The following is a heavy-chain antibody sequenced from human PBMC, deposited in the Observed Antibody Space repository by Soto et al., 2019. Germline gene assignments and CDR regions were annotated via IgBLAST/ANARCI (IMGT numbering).Heavy chain of an antibody. CDR3: ARLSVAWFDP. V-gene: IGHV4-61*01. CDR2: IYHSGST. J-gene: IGHJ5*02. D-gene: IGHD6-19*01. CDR1: GGSVSSGSYH. Sequence: QVQLQESGPGLVKPSETLSLTCTVSGGSVSSGSYHWGWIRQPPGKGLEWIGYIYHSGSTNYNPAIKSRVNISVDTSKNPFSLSLTSVTAADTAVYYCARLSVAWFDPWGQGTLVTVAS.